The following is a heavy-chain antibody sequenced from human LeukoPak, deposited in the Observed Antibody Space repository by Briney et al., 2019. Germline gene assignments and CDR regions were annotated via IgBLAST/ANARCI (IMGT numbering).Heavy chain of an antibody. CDR2: IYYSGST. J-gene: IGHJ3*02. D-gene: IGHD2-15*01. Sequence: SETLSLTCTVSGGSISSGGYYWSWIRQHPGKGLEWIGYIYYSGSTYYNPSLKSRVTISVDTSKNQFSLKLSSVTAADTAVYYCARRIVVVVAAKNDAFDIWGQGTMVTVSS. V-gene: IGHV4-31*03. CDR1: GGSISSGGYY. CDR3: ARRIVVVVAAKNDAFDI.